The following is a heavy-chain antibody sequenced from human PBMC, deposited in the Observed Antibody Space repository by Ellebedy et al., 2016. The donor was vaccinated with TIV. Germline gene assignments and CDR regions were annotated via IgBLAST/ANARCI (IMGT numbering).Heavy chain of an antibody. D-gene: IGHD4/OR15-4a*01. V-gene: IGHV1-18*01. CDR2: IRAYNGNT. CDR3: ARVLRATSGMDV. J-gene: IGHJ6*02. CDR1: GFSFNTYH. Sequence: ASVKVSCKASGFSFNTYHISWVRQAPGQGLEWMGRIRAYNGNTNYAQKFQGRVTMTTDTATSTAYMDLRSLKPDDTAVYYCARVLRATSGMDVWGQGTTVIVS.